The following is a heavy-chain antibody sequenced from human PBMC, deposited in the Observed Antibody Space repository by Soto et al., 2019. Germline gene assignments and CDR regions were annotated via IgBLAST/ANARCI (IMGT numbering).Heavy chain of an antibody. Sequence: PSETLSLTCAVSGGSISSSNWWSWVRQPPGKGLEWIGEIYHSGSTNYNPSLKSRVTISVDKSKNQFSLKLSSVTAADTAVYYCARDLGDYGERNWFDPWGQGTLVTVSS. V-gene: IGHV4-4*02. CDR2: IYHSGST. CDR1: GGSISSSNW. D-gene: IGHD4-17*01. J-gene: IGHJ5*02. CDR3: ARDLGDYGERNWFDP.